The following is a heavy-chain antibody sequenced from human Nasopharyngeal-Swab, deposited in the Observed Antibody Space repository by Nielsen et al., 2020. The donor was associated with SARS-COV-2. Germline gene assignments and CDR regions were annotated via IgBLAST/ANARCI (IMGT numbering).Heavy chain of an antibody. V-gene: IGHV3-33*08. J-gene: IGHJ4*02. CDR2: IWYDGSNK. CDR1: GFTFSSYG. Sequence: GESLKISCVASGFTFSSYGMHWVRQAPGKGLEWVAVIWYDGSNKYYADSVKGRFTISRDNSKNTLYLQMNSLRAEDTAVYYCARSPGYSSGWYFDYWGQGTLVTVSS. D-gene: IGHD6-19*01. CDR3: ARSPGYSSGWYFDY.